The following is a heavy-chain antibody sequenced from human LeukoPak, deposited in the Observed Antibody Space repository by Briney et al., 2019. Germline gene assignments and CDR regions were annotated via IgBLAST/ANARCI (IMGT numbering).Heavy chain of an antibody. V-gene: IGHV1-69*04. Sequence: SVKVSCKASGGTFSSYAISWVRQAPGQGLEWMGRIIPILGIANYAQKFQGRVTITADKSTSTAYMELSSLRSEDTAVYYCARERRTMIVVAHRWYFDYWGQGTLVTVSS. CDR2: IIPILGIA. CDR3: ARERRTMIVVAHRWYFDY. CDR1: GGTFSSYA. D-gene: IGHD3-22*01. J-gene: IGHJ4*02.